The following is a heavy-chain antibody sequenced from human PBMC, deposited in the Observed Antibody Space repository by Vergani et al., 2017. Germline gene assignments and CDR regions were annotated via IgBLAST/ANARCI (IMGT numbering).Heavy chain of an antibody. CDR3: ARHTTYTDS. V-gene: IGHV5-51*01. D-gene: IGHD1-1*01. CDR2: IYPADSDT. CDR1: EYSFGNYW. J-gene: IGHJ4*02. Sequence: EVELVQSGPEMRKPGESLKISCKGSEYSFGNYWIGWVRQMPGKGLEWMGIIYPADSDTRYSPFFQGQVTISADKSISTAFLQWDSLKASETALYYCARHTTYTDSGGQGTLVTVSS.